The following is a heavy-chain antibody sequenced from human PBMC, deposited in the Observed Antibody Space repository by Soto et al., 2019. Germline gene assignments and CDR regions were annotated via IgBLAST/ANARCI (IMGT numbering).Heavy chain of an antibody. D-gene: IGHD1-26*01. CDR1: GGSISSGGYS. CDR2: IYHSGST. J-gene: IGHJ4*02. V-gene: IGHV4-30-2*01. Sequence: SETLSLTCAVSGGSISSGGYSWSWIRQPPGKGLEWIGYIYHSGSTYYNPSLKSRVTISVDRSKNQFSLKLSSVTAADTAVYYCASSRGSPVALDYWGQGTLVTVSS. CDR3: ASSRGSPVALDY.